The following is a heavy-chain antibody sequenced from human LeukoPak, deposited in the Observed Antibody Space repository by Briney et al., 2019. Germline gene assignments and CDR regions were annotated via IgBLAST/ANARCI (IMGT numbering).Heavy chain of an antibody. CDR1: GFTFSSYW. CDR3: ASGIVGTKAPIDY. V-gene: IGHV3-7*01. J-gene: IGHJ4*02. D-gene: IGHD1-26*01. CDR2: IKQDGSGK. Sequence: GGSLRLSCAASGFTFSSYWMSWVRQAPGKGLEWVANIKQDGSGKYYVDSVKGRFTISRDNAKNSLYLQMNSLRAEDTAVYYCASGIVGTKAPIDYWGQGTLVTVSS.